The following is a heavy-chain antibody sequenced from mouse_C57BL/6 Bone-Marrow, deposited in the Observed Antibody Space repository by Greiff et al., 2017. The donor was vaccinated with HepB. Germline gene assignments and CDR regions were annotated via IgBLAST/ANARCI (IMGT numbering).Heavy chain of an antibody. CDR2: IYPGSGNT. CDR1: GYTFTDYY. Sequence: QVQLQQSGAELVRPGASVKLSCKASGYTFTDYYINWVKQRPGQGLEWIARIYPGSGNTYYNEKFKGKATLTAEKSSSTAYMQLSSLTSEDSAVYFCAKIYYGYDGAMDYWGQGTSVTVSS. CDR3: AKIYYGYDGAMDY. J-gene: IGHJ4*01. D-gene: IGHD2-2*01. V-gene: IGHV1-76*01.